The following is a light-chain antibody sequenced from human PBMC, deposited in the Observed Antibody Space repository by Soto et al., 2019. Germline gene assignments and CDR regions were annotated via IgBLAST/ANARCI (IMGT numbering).Light chain of an antibody. V-gene: IGKV3-20*01. J-gene: IGKJ1*01. CDR3: QQYGSSPRT. CDR2: GAS. Sequence: EIVLTQSPCTLSLSPGERATLSCRASQSVSNSYLAWYQQKPGQAPRLLIYGASTRATGIPDRFSGSGSGTDFSLTISRLEPEDFAVYYCQQYGSSPRTFGQGTKVDIK. CDR1: QSVSNSY.